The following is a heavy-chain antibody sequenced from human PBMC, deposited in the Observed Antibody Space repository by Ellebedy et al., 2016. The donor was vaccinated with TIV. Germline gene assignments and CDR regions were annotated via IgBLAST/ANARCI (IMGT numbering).Heavy chain of an antibody. V-gene: IGHV3-30*02. D-gene: IGHD3-16*01. CDR1: GFSTSG. CDR2: IRSDGSNK. Sequence: GESLKISCATSGFSTSGMHWVRQAPGKGLEWVAFIRSDGSNKYYADSVEGRFTISRDNSRNTLELQMTRLGAEDTARYYCVKGAYPVPTVMAVWGQGTVVIVSS. J-gene: IGHJ6*02. CDR3: VKGAYPVPTVMAV.